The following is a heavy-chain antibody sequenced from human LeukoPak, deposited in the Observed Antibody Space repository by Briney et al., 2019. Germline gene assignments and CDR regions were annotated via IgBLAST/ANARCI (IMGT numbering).Heavy chain of an antibody. D-gene: IGHD1-14*01. J-gene: IGHJ4*02. CDR3: ATQQGGNPAY. Sequence: GGSPRLSCAASGFTISRYDIHWVRQVTGKGLEWVSFLSTTGDTYYQDSMKGRFTISRDNAKNMLYLQVNSLRAEDTAVYYCATQQGGNPAYWGQGTLVTVSS. CDR1: GFTISRYD. CDR2: LSTTGDT. V-gene: IGHV3-13*01.